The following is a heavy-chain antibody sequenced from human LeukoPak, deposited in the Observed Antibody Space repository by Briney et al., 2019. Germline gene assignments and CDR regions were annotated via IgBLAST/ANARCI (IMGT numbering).Heavy chain of an antibody. CDR3: ARDFSGY. CDR1: GATVNSDY. J-gene: IGHJ4*02. V-gene: IGHV3-66*02. Sequence: PAESLSLSCAVSGATVNSDYMCWGRQAPATGKDRVSIMYAGCSGYYNDSARGRFTISRDNSKNTLYLQMNSLRVEDTARYYCARDFSGYWGRGTLVIGSS. CDR2: MYAGCSG. D-gene: IGHD2-15*01.